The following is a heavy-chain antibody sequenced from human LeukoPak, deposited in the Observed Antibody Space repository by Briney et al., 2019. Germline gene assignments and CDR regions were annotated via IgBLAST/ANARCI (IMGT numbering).Heavy chain of an antibody. CDR2: IDSDGGNA. Sequence: GGSLRLSCEASRFTFSTHWMHWVRQAPGKGLVWVSRIDSDGGNAYYADSVKGRFTISRDNPKNTLYLQMNSLRAEDTAVYYCARGGGVLTAIDFWGQGTLVTVSS. V-gene: IGHV3-74*01. J-gene: IGHJ4*02. CDR3: ARGGGVLTAIDF. D-gene: IGHD3-16*01. CDR1: RFTFSTHW.